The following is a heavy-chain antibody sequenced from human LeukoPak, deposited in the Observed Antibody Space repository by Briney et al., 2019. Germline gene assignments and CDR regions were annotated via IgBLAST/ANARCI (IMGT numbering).Heavy chain of an antibody. D-gene: IGHD3-3*01. J-gene: IGHJ4*02. CDR3: ARQRTSGSASNLRVAQIDS. CDR1: GGSISSSSNY. Sequence: SETLSLTCTVSGGSISSSSNYWAWIRQSPGTGLEWIGSIYYSGSTYYNPSLKSRATISVDTSKNQISLKVSSVTAADSALYFCARQRTSGSASNLRVAQIDSWGQGTLVTVSS. CDR2: IYYSGST. V-gene: IGHV4-39*01.